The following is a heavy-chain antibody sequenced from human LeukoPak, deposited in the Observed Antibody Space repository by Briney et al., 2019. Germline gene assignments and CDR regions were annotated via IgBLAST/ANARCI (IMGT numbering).Heavy chain of an antibody. J-gene: IGHJ6*03. Sequence: PGGSLRLSCAASGFTFDDYGMSWVRQAPGKGLEWVSGINWNGGSTGYADSVKGRFTISRDNAKNSLYLQMNSLRAEDTALYHCARFAAAAAPYYYYYMDVWGKGTTVTVSS. D-gene: IGHD6-13*01. CDR1: GFTFDDYG. V-gene: IGHV3-20*01. CDR2: INWNGGST. CDR3: ARFAAAAAPYYYYYMDV.